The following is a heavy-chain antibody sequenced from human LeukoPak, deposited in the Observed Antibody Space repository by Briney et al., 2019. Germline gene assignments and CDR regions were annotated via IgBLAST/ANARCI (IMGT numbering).Heavy chain of an antibody. Sequence: GASVKVSCKASGYTFTSYDINWVRQATGQGLEWMGWMNPNSGNTGYAQKFQGRVTMTEDTSTDTAYMELSSLRSEDTAVYYCATDPKGGLAQHWGQGTLVTVSS. J-gene: IGHJ4*02. V-gene: IGHV1-8*01. D-gene: IGHD3-16*01. CDR1: GYTFTSYD. CDR2: MNPNSGNT. CDR3: ATDPKGGLAQH.